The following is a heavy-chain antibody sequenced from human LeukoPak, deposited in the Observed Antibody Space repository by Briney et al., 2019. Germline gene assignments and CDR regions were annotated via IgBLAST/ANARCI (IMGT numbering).Heavy chain of an antibody. CDR1: GFSFSKYW. Sequence: GGSLRLSCAASGFSFSKYWMHWVRQPPGEGLVWVARIKEDGTYTSCADSVEGRFTITRDNASNTVFLQMNSLRAEDTAVYYCARDFDMGITPGDDFDFWGQGTLVTVSS. D-gene: IGHD3-9*01. CDR2: IKEDGTYT. V-gene: IGHV3-74*01. J-gene: IGHJ4*02. CDR3: ARDFDMGITPGDDFDF.